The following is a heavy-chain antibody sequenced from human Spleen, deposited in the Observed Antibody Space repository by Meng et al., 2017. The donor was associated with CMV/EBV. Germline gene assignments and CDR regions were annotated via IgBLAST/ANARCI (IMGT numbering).Heavy chain of an antibody. Sequence: GESLKISCAASGFTFSSYAMNWVRQAPGKGLEWVSAISGSGGSTYYADSVKGRFTISRDNSKNTLYLQMNSLRAEDTAVYYCAKDQGSSFGDWFDPWGQEPWSPSPQ. V-gene: IGHV3-23*01. D-gene: IGHD6-6*01. CDR1: GFTFSSYA. J-gene: IGHJ5*02. CDR2: ISGSGGST. CDR3: AKDQGSSFGDWFDP.